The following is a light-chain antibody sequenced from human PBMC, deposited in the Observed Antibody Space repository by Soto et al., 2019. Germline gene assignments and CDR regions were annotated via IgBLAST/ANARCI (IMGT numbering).Light chain of an antibody. V-gene: IGKV1-5*01. Sequence: DIKMTQSPSTLSACVGDRVNITCRASQSIGNWLARYQQKPGKATKLLIYDVSSLESGVPSRFSGSRSGTEFTHTISSLQLDDFATYYCQQYNSYSSTFGHGTKVDIK. CDR2: DVS. J-gene: IGKJ1*01. CDR1: QSIGNW. CDR3: QQYNSYSST.